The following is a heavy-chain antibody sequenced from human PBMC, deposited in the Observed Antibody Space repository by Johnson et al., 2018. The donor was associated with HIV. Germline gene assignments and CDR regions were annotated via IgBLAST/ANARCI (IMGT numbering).Heavy chain of an antibody. Sequence: QVQLVESGGGVVQPGRSLRLSCAASGFTFSSYGMHWVRQAPGKGLEWVAVIWYDGSNKYYTDSVKGRFTISRDNSKNTLYMQMNSLRAEDTAVYYCAKGDPVEGEVDDAFDIWGQGTMVTFSS. J-gene: IGHJ3*02. CDR1: GFTFSSYG. V-gene: IGHV3-33*06. CDR2: IWYDGSNK. CDR3: AKGDPVEGEVDDAFDI. D-gene: IGHD3-10*01.